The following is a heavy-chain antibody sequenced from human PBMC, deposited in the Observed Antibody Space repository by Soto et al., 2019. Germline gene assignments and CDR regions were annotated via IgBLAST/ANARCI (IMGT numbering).Heavy chain of an antibody. V-gene: IGHV2-5*02. Sequence: QITLNESGPTQVKPRQTLTLTCTFSGFSLTTSGVGVGWIRQSPGKAPEWLALIYWDDEKRYSPSLKSRLTITKDTSKSQVVLTMADLDPADTATYYCAHRVLRTVFGLVTTTAIYFDFWGQGTPVAVSS. D-gene: IGHD3-3*01. CDR2: IYWDDEK. J-gene: IGHJ4*02. CDR3: AHRVLRTVFGLVTTTAIYFDF. CDR1: GFSLTTSGVG.